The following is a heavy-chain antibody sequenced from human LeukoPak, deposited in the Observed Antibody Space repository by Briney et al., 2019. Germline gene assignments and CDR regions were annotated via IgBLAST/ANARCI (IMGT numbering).Heavy chain of an antibody. CDR3: ARVIRYFDWLAYYFDY. Sequence: PSETLSLTCAVYGGSFSGYYWSWIRQLPGKGLEWIGEINHSGSTNYNPSLKSRVTISVDTSKNQFSLKLSSVTAADTAVYYCARVIRYFDWLAYYFDYWGQGTLVTVSS. V-gene: IGHV4-34*01. CDR1: GGSFSGYY. J-gene: IGHJ4*02. CDR2: INHSGST. D-gene: IGHD3-9*01.